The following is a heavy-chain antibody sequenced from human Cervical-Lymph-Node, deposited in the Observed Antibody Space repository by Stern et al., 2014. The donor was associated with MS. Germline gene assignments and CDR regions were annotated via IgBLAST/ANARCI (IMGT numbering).Heavy chain of an antibody. CDR2: ISAYNGDT. D-gene: IGHD4-11*01. CDR1: GYTFNHYG. Sequence: VQLVQSGAEVKTPGASVKVSCKASGYTFNHYGISWVRQAPGQGLEWVAWISAYNGDTNYAQNFQGRVTLTTDTSTTTAYMELRSLRSDDTAVYFCARGSGNYILLDYWGQGTLVTVSS. V-gene: IGHV1-18*01. J-gene: IGHJ4*02. CDR3: ARGSGNYILLDY.